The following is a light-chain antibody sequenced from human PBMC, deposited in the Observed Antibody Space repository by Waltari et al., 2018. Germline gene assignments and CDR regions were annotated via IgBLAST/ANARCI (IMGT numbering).Light chain of an antibody. CDR1: SSTIGAGYA. Sequence: QSVLTPPPSVSGAPGQRVTISCTGSSSTIGAGYAVHRYQQLPGTAPKLLIYGNSNRPSGVPDRFSGSKSGTSASLAITGLQAEDEADYYCQSYDSSLSWVFGGGTKLTVL. CDR2: GNS. V-gene: IGLV1-40*01. J-gene: IGLJ3*02. CDR3: QSYDSSLSWV.